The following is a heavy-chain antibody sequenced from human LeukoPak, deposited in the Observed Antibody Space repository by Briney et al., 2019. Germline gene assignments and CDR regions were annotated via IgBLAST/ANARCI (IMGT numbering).Heavy chain of an antibody. CDR3: AKDLVGFEGSLDY. V-gene: IGHV1-8*01. CDR1: GYTFTSYD. J-gene: IGHJ4*02. D-gene: IGHD6-6*01. CDR2: MNPNSGNT. Sequence: ASVKVSCKASGYTFTSYDINWARQATGQGLEWMGWMNPNSGNTGYAQKFQGRVTMTRNTSISTAYMELSSLRAEDTAVYYCAKDLVGFEGSLDYWGQGTLVTVSS.